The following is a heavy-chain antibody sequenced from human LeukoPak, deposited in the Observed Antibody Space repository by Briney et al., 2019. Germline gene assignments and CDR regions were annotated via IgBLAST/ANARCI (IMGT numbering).Heavy chain of an antibody. CDR3: AAKRMAGTGYYFEF. CDR1: RVTFSSHA. Sequence: GGSLGLSCEASRVTFSSHAMNWVRQAPGKGLEWVSSLHGNGDETHYADFVKGRFTISRDNSKAAMYLEMNSLTADDTVLYYCAAKRMAGTGYYFEFWGQGTRVTVSS. J-gene: IGHJ4*02. CDR2: LHGNGDET. V-gene: IGHV3-23*01. D-gene: IGHD6-19*01.